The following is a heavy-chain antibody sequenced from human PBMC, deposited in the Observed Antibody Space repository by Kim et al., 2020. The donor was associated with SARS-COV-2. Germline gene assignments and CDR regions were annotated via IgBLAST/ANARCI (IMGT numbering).Heavy chain of an antibody. CDR2: ISSSSSYT. CDR1: GFTFSDYY. D-gene: IGHD6-19*01. V-gene: IGHV3-11*05. Sequence: GGSLRLSCAASGFTFSDYYMSWIRQAPGKGLEWVSYISSSSSYTNYADSVKGRFTISRDNAKNSLYLQMNSLRAEDTAVYYCARDGIAVAGTVIEDYWGQGTLVTVSS. J-gene: IGHJ4*02. CDR3: ARDGIAVAGTVIEDY.